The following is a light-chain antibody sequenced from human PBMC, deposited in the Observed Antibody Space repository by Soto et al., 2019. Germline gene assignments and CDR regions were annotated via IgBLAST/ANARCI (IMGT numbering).Light chain of an antibody. CDR1: RSVTSNY. V-gene: IGKV3-20*01. J-gene: IGKJ2*01. CDR2: GAS. CDR3: QQYASSPFT. Sequence: EIVLTQSPGTLSLSPGERATLSGRASRSVTSNYLGWYQQKPGQAPRLLIYGASSRATGIPDRFSGSGSGTDFTLTVSRLEPEDFALYYCQQYASSPFTFGQGTKLEI.